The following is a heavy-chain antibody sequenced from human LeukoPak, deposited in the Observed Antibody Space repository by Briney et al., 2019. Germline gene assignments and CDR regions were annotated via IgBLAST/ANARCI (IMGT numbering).Heavy chain of an antibody. CDR3: ARNWYGSSWSEQIYYFDY. Sequence: GRSLRLSCAASGFTFSSYGMHWVRQAPGRGLEWVAVISYDGSNKYYADSVKGRFTISRDNSKNTLYLQMNSLRAEDTAVYYCARNWYGSSWSEQIYYFDYWGQGTLVTVSS. D-gene: IGHD6-13*01. V-gene: IGHV3-30*03. CDR2: ISYDGSNK. CDR1: GFTFSSYG. J-gene: IGHJ4*02.